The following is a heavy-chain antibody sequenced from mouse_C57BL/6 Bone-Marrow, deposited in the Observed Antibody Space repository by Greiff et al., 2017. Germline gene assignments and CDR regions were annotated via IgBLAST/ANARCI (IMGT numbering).Heavy chain of an antibody. J-gene: IGHJ2*01. D-gene: IGHD1-1*01. CDR2: IDPEDGDT. Sequence: EVKLQQSGAELVKPGASVKLSCTASGYNFKDYYIHWVKQRTEQGLEWIGSIDPEDGDTKYAPKFQDKATITADKSSNTASLQLTSLPSEDTAVYYCTRYLIYCGTNYGGQGTTLTVSA. CDR1: GYNFKDYY. V-gene: IGHV14-2*01. CDR3: TRYLIYCGTNY.